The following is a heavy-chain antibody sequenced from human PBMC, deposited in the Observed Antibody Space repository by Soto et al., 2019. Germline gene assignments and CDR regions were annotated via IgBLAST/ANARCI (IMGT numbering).Heavy chain of an antibody. CDR1: GFTFSSYA. J-gene: IGHJ4*02. CDR2: VSGSGDST. Sequence: PGGSLRLSCAVSGFTFSSYAMNWVRQAPGKGLEWVSGVSGSGDSTYYADSVKGRFTISRDNSKNTLYLQMTSLRAEDTAVYYCAKDRSSGWPYYFDYWGQGTLVTVSS. V-gene: IGHV3-23*01. CDR3: AKDRSSGWPYYFDY. D-gene: IGHD6-19*01.